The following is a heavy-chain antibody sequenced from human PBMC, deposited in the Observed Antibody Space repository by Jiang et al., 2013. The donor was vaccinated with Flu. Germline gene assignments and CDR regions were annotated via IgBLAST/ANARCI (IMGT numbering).Heavy chain of an antibody. CDR2: ISSSSSYI. J-gene: IGHJ4*02. V-gene: IGHV3-21*01. CDR1: GFTFSSYS. CDR3: ARGNDLRFLDPYYFDY. Sequence: GLVKPGGSLRLSCAASGFTFSSYSMNWVRQAPGKGLEWVSSISSSSSYIYYADSVKGRFTISRDNAKNSLYLQMNSLRAEDTAVYYCARGNDLRFLDPYYFDYWGQGTLVTVSS. D-gene: IGHD3-3*01.